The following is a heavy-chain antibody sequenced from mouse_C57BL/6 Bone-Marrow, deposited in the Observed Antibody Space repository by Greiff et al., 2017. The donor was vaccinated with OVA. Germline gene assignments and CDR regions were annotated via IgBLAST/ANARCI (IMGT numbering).Heavy chain of an antibody. J-gene: IGHJ2*01. CDR1: GFTFSSYG. D-gene: IGHD4-1*01. V-gene: IGHV5-6*01. Sequence: EVKLVESGGDLVKPGGSLKLSCAASGFTFSSYGMSWVRQTPDTRLEWVATISSGGSYTYYPDSVKGRFTISRDNAKNTLYLQMSSLKSEDTAMYYCARLLTGFDYWGQGTTLTVSS. CDR3: ARLLTGFDY. CDR2: ISSGGSYT.